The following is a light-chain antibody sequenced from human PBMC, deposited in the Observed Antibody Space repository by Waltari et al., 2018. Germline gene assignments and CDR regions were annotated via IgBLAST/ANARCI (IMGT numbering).Light chain of an antibody. Sequence: QSALTQPASVSGSPGQSITISCIGTSSDVGNYNLVSWYQQYPGKAPKLMIYEGSKRPSGVSNRFCGSKSGNTASLTISGLQAEDEADYHCCSYAGSTTLVFGGGTKLTVL. CDR1: SSDVGNYNL. CDR3: CSYAGSTTLV. CDR2: EGS. J-gene: IGLJ2*01. V-gene: IGLV2-23*01.